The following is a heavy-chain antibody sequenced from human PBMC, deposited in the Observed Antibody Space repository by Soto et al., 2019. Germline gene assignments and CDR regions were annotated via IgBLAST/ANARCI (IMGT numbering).Heavy chain of an antibody. CDR1: GFTFSSYG. D-gene: IGHD3-22*01. J-gene: IGHJ4*02. CDR3: ATGGGYSSGYYAY. V-gene: IGHV3-30*03. Sequence: QVQLMESGGGVVQPGRSLRLSCAASGFTFSSYGMHWVRQAPGKGLEWVAVISYDGSNKYYADSVKGRFTISRDNSKNTLYLQMNSLRAEDTAVYYCATGGGYSSGYYAYWGQGTLVTVSS. CDR2: ISYDGSNK.